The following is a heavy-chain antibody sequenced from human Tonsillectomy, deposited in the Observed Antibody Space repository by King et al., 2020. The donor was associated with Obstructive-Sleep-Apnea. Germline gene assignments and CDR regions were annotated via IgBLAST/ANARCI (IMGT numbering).Heavy chain of an antibody. J-gene: IGHJ6*02. CDR1: GFIFSNYA. V-gene: IGHV3-30*04. CDR2: ISYDGTNK. Sequence: VQLVESGGGVVHPGRSLRLSCAASGFIFSNYATHWVRQAPGKGLEWVATISYDGTNKYYADSVKGRCTISRDNSKNTLYLQMNSLRAEDTAVYYCARDQGILTGYFSVGMDVWGQGTTVTVSS. D-gene: IGHD3-9*01. CDR3: ARDQGILTGYFSVGMDV.